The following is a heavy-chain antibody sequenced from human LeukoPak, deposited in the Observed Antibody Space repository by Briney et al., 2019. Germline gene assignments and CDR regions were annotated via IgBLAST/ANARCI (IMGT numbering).Heavy chain of an antibody. J-gene: IGHJ4*02. CDR3: AKDHCTSTNCFAGFDS. D-gene: IGHD2-2*01. CDR2: ISSSSSYI. V-gene: IGHV3-21*04. CDR1: GFTFSSYS. Sequence: GGSLRLSCAASGFTFSSYSMNWVRQAPEKGLEWVSSISSSSSYIYYTDSLKGRFTISRDNSKNTLYLQMNSLRAEDTAIYYCAKDHCTSTNCFAGFDSWGQGTLVTVSS.